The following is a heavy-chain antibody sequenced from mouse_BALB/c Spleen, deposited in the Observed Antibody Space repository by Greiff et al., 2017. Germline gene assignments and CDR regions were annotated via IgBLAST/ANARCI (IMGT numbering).Heavy chain of an antibody. CDR3: ARNYYGSSYWYFDV. J-gene: IGHJ1*01. Sequence: QVQLQQSGAELVRPGVSVKISCKGSGYTYTDYAMHWVKQSHAKSLEWIGVISTYYGDASYNQKFKGKATMTVDKSSSTAYMELARLTSEDSAIYYCARNYYGSSYWYFDVWGAGTTVTVSS. D-gene: IGHD1-1*01. CDR1: GYTYTDYA. V-gene: IGHV1S137*01. CDR2: ISTYYGDA.